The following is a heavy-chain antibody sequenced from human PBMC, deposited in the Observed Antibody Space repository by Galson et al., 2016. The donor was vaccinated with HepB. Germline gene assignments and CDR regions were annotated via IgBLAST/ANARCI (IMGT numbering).Heavy chain of an antibody. CDR3: ARGGSWGVDY. Sequence: SLRLSCAGSGFTFSSYGMTWVRQAPGKGLEDVSSISMSGGSRDYAESVNGRLTISRDNSRSTLFLQMNSLRVEDTGVYYCARGGSWGVDYWGQGTLVTVSS. CDR2: ISMSGGSR. V-gene: IGHV3-23*01. CDR1: GFTFSSYG. J-gene: IGHJ4*02. D-gene: IGHD1-26*01.